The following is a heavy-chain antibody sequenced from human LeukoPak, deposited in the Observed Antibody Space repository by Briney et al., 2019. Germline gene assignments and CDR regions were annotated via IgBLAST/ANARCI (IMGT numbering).Heavy chain of an antibody. CDR2: IKQDGSEK. CDR3: ARDWGHYYDSSGYWYY. J-gene: IGHJ4*02. CDR1: GFTFSSYW. D-gene: IGHD3-22*01. V-gene: IGHV3-7*01. Sequence: GGSLRLSCAASGFTFSSYWMSWVRQAPGKGLEWVANIKQDGSEKYYVDSVKGRFTISRDNAKNSLYLQMNSLRAEDTAVYYCARDWGHYYDSSGYWYYWGQGTLVTVSS.